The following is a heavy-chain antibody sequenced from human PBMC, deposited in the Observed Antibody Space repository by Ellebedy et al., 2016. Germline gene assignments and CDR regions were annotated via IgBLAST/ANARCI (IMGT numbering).Heavy chain of an antibody. CDR1: GFTFSSYS. CDR3: ARGPDRSGWYTYYYNGMDV. J-gene: IGHJ6*02. Sequence: GGSLRLSCAASGFTFSSYSMNWVRQAPGKGLEWVSYISSSSSTIYYADSVKGRFTISRDNAKNSLYLQMNSLRDEDTAVYYCARGPDRSGWYTYYYNGMDVWGQGTTVTVSS. CDR2: ISSSSSTI. D-gene: IGHD6-19*01. V-gene: IGHV3-48*02.